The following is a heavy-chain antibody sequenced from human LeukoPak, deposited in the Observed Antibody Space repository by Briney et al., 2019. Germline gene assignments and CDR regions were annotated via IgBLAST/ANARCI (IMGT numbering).Heavy chain of an antibody. CDR3: ASHSYGYNH. J-gene: IGHJ5*02. CDR2: IKQDGSEK. CDR1: GIIITSYW. Sequence: GGSLRLSCAASGIIITSYWMSWGRQTPGKGLEWVANIKQDGSEKNYVDSVKGRFTIFRDNARNSLYLQMNSLRAEDTAVSYCASHSYGYNHWGQGTLVIVSS. V-gene: IGHV3-7*01. D-gene: IGHD3-16*01.